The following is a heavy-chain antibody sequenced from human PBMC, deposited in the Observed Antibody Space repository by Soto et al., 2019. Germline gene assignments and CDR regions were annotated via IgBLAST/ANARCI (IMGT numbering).Heavy chain of an antibody. Sequence: EVQVLESGGGLVQPGGSLRLSCAASGFTFSSYAMSWVRQAPGKGLEWVSAISGSGGSTYYADSVKGRFTISRDNSKNTLYLQMNSLRAEDTAVYYCAGWEWLFGRDDYWGQGTLVTVSS. D-gene: IGHD3-3*01. CDR1: GFTFSSYA. CDR2: ISGSGGST. V-gene: IGHV3-23*01. CDR3: AGWEWLFGRDDY. J-gene: IGHJ4*02.